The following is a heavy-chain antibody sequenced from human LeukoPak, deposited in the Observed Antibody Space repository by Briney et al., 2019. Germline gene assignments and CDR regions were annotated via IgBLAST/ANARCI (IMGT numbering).Heavy chain of an antibody. CDR2: IYYSGST. V-gene: IGHV4-59*08. Sequence: PSETLSLTCTVSGDSISTNSWSWIRQPPGKGLEWIGYIYYSGSTNYNPSLTSRVTISLDTSKNQFSLKLSSVTAADTAVYYCARRRGDFWSDYYAFDYWGQGTLVTISS. D-gene: IGHD3-3*01. CDR1: GDSISTNS. J-gene: IGHJ4*02. CDR3: ARRRGDFWSDYYAFDY.